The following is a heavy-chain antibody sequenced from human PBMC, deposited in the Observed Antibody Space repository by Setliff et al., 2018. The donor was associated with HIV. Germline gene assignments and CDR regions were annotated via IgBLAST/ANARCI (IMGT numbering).Heavy chain of an antibody. Sequence: GPVKVSCKASGYTFTRYFMHCVRQAPGQGLEWLGMINPSGGSTWYAQKFQGRVTMIGDTSTNTLYMELSSLRSEDTAVYYCARGWEGGMDYWGQGTLVTRLL. CDR3: ARGWEGGMDY. CDR1: GYTFTRYF. V-gene: IGHV1-46*01. CDR2: INPSGGST. D-gene: IGHD1-26*01. J-gene: IGHJ4*02.